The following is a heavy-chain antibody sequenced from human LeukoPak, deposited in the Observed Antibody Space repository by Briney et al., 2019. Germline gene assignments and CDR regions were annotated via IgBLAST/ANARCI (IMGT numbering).Heavy chain of an antibody. J-gene: IGHJ1*01. Sequence: GGSLRLSCAASGFTFSSYEMNWVRQAPGKGLEWVSYISSSGSTIYYADSVKGRFTISRDNAKNSLYLQMNSLRAEDTAVYYCTSYRAEYFQHWGQGTLVTVSS. CDR1: GFTFSSYE. CDR2: ISSSGSTI. CDR3: TSYRAEYFQH. V-gene: IGHV3-48*03.